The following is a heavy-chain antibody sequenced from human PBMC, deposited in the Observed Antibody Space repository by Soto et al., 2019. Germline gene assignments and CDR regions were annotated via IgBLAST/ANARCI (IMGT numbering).Heavy chain of an antibody. CDR3: ARDPGSSHFDY. CDR1: EFNFNRYG. J-gene: IGHJ4*02. D-gene: IGHD6-19*01. CDR2: ISYDGSNK. V-gene: IGHV3-30*19. Sequence: GSLRLSCAASEFNFNRYGMHWVRQAPGKGLEWVALISYDGSNKYYADSVKGRFTISRDNSKNTIYLQMNSLRADDTAVYYCARDPGSSHFDYWGQGA.